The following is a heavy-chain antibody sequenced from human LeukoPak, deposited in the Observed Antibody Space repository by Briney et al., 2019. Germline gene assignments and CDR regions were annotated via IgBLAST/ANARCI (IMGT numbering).Heavy chain of an antibody. CDR3: ARDLHYSNYYYGMDV. CDR1: GVTFSSYV. CDR2: ISGSGGGT. Sequence: PGGSLRLSCEASGVTFSSYVMSWVRQAPGKGPEWVSGISGSGGGTYYADSVKGRFAISRDNSKNTLYLQMNSLRAEDTAVYYCARDLHYSNYYYGMDVWGQGTTVTVSS. D-gene: IGHD4-4*01. V-gene: IGHV3-23*01. J-gene: IGHJ6*02.